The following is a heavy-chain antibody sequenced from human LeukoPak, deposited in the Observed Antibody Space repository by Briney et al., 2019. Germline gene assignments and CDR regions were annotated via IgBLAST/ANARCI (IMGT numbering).Heavy chain of an antibody. J-gene: IGHJ4*02. D-gene: IGHD3-10*01. CDR3: AKGRITMVRGANDY. V-gene: IGHV3-23*01. CDR1: GFTFSSYA. CDR2: ISGSGGST. Sequence: GGSLRLSCAASGFTFSSYAMSWVRQAPGKGLEWVSAISGSGGSTYYADSVKGRFTISRDNSKNTLYLQMNSLRAEDTAVYYCAKGRITMVRGANDYWGQGTLVTVSP.